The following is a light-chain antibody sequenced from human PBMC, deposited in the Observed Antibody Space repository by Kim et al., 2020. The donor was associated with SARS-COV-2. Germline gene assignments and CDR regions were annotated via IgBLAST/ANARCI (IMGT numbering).Light chain of an antibody. CDR3: NSRDSNDNVV. Sequence: VALGQTVRITCQGDSLRIYYATWYQQKPVQAPIVVIYSKNNRPSGIPDRFSGSSSGNTASLTITGTQAGDEADYYCNSRDSNDNVVFGGGTQLTVL. CDR1: SLRIYY. CDR2: SKN. J-gene: IGLJ2*01. V-gene: IGLV3-19*01.